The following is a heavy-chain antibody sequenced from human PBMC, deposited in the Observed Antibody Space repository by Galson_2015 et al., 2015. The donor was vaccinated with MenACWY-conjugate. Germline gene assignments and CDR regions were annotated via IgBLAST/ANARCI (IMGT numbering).Heavy chain of an antibody. CDR1: GFTFSSYS. CDR3: ARAMREGITMVRGALGY. Sequence: SLRLSCAASGFTFSSYSMNWVRQAPGKGLEWVSYISSSSSTIYYADSVKGRFTISRDNAKNSLYLQMNSLRAEDTAVYYCARAMREGITMVRGALGYWGQGTLVTVSS. J-gene: IGHJ4*02. V-gene: IGHV3-48*04. CDR2: ISSSSSTI. D-gene: IGHD3-10*01.